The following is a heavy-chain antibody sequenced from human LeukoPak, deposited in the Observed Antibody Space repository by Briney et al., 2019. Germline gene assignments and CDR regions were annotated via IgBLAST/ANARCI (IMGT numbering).Heavy chain of an antibody. J-gene: IGHJ3*02. V-gene: IGHV1-18*01. D-gene: IGHD2-21*02. CDR2: ISAYNGNT. CDR3: ARDSGFGGGDWHDAFDI. Sequence: ASVKVSCKASGYTFTSYGISWMRQAPGQGLEWMGWISAYNGNTNYAQKLQGRVTMTTDTSTSTAYMELRSLRSDDTAVYYCARDSGFGGGDWHDAFDIWGQGTMVTVSS. CDR1: GYTFTSYG.